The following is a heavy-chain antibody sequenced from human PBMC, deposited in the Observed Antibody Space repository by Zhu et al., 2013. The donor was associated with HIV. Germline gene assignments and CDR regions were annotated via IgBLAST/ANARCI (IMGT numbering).Heavy chain of an antibody. CDR2: INAGNGNT. J-gene: IGHJ3*02. D-gene: IGHD2-15*01. Sequence: QVQLVQSGAEVKKPGASVKVSCKASGYTFTSYAMHWVRQAPGQRLEWMGWINAGNGNTKYSQKFQGRVTITRDTSASTAYMELSSLRSEDTAVYYCARVVVAGQHLDAFDIWGQGTMVTVSS. CDR1: GYTFTSYA. CDR3: ARVVVAGQHLDAFDI. V-gene: IGHV1-3*01.